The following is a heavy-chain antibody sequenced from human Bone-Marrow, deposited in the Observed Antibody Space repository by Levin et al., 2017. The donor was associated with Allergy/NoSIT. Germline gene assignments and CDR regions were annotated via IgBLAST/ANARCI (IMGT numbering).Heavy chain of an antibody. D-gene: IGHD3-10*01. CDR2: INPSGGGT. CDR3: SKEGDYYGSATSYITQWGLDV. CDR1: GYAFTGYF. Sequence: ASVKVSCKASGYAFTGYFIHWVRQAPGQGLEWMGWINPSGGGTNLAQTFQGRVTMTTDTSMKTAYMELSRLRSDDTAVYYCSKEGDYYGSATSYITQWGLDVWGQGTTVTISS. V-gene: IGHV1-2*02. J-gene: IGHJ6*02.